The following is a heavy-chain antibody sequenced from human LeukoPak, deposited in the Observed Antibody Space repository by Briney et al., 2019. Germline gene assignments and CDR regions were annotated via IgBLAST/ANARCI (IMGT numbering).Heavy chain of an antibody. CDR2: ISGNNGNT. CDR3: AREGYALFDY. V-gene: IGHV1-18*01. J-gene: IGHJ4*02. CDR1: GYTFYNYG. D-gene: IGHD3-16*01. Sequence: GASVKVSCKASGYTFYNYGISWVRQAPGQGLEWMGWISGNNGNTQYAQKVQGRVTMTRDTSTSTVYMELSSLRSEDTAVYYCAREGYALFDYWGQGTLVTVSS.